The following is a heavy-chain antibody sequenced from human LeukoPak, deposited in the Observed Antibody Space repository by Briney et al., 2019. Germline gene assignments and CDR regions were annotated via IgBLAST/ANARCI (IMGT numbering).Heavy chain of an antibody. J-gene: IGHJ4*02. CDR3: AKEKDTNYYDSRIFDY. CDR2: INWNGGST. Sequence: GGSLRLSCAASGFTFSSYWMHWVRQAPGKGLVWVSGINWNGGSTGYADSVKGRFTISRDNAKNSLYLQMNSLRAEDTALYYCAKEKDTNYYDSRIFDYWGQGTLVTVSS. D-gene: IGHD3-22*01. CDR1: GFTFSSYW. V-gene: IGHV3-20*04.